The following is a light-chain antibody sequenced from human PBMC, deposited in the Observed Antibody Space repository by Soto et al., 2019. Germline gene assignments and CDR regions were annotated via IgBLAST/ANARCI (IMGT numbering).Light chain of an antibody. V-gene: IGKV3-15*01. Sequence: EIEMTQSPATLSVSPGERVTLSCRASQSEGDSLVWYQQKPGQGPRLLVYHASIRATGITARFSGSGSGTEFTLTISSLQSEDFAVYYCQQYNDRPWTFGQGTEV. J-gene: IGKJ1*01. CDR1: QSEGDS. CDR2: HAS. CDR3: QQYNDRPWT.